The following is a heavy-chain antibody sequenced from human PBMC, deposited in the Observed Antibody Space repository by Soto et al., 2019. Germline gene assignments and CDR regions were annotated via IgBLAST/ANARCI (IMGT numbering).Heavy chain of an antibody. J-gene: IGHJ3*02. CDR1: GFTFSSYA. CDR2: ISGSGGST. D-gene: IGHD2-2*01. CDR3: AKDIVVLPAAIQVGYDAFDI. V-gene: IGHV3-23*01. Sequence: PGGSLRLSCAASGFTFSSYAMGWVRQAPGKGLEWVSAISGSGGSTYYADSVKGRFTISRDNSKNTLYLQMNSLRAEDTAVYYCAKDIVVLPAAIQVGYDAFDIWGQGTMVTVSS.